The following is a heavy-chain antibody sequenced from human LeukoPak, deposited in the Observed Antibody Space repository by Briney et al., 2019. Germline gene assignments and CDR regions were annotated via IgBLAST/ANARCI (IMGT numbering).Heavy chain of an antibody. V-gene: IGHV3-74*01. CDR2: INNDGRST. CDR1: GFTFSSYW. CDR3: ARVRWGGLYYFDY. J-gene: IGHJ4*02. D-gene: IGHD3-16*01. Sequence: GGSLRLSCAASGFTFSSYWMHWVRQAPGKGLVGVPRINNDGRSTNYADSVKGRFTISRDNAKNTLYLQMNSLRAEDTAVCYCARVRWGGLYYFDYWGQGTLVTVSS.